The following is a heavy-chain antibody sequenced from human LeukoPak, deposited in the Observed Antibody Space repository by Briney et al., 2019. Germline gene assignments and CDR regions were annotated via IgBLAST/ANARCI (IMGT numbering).Heavy chain of an antibody. Sequence: ASVKVSCKASGYTFTGYYMHWVRQAPGQGLEWMGWISAYNGNTNYAQKLQGRVTMTTDTSTSTAYMELRSLRSDDTAVYYCASGLRENWNEGAFDIWGQGTMVTVSS. CDR2: ISAYNGNT. CDR3: ASGLRENWNEGAFDI. J-gene: IGHJ3*02. V-gene: IGHV1-18*04. CDR1: GYTFTGYY. D-gene: IGHD1-1*01.